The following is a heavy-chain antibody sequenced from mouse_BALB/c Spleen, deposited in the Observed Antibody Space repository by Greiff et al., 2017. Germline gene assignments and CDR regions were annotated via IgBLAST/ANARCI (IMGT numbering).Heavy chain of an antibody. CDR3: AIEWRMITTYFDG. CDR1: GFTFSSYA. CDR2: ISSGGST. V-gene: IGHV5-6-5*01. Sequence: EVKLVESGGGLVKPGGSLKLSCAASGFTFSSYAMSWVRQTPEKRLEWVASISSGGSTYSPDSVKGRFTIARVTARNILYLQMSSLSSGDTAMYYCAIEWRMITTYFDGWGAGTTVTVSA. J-gene: IGHJ1*01. D-gene: IGHD2-4*01.